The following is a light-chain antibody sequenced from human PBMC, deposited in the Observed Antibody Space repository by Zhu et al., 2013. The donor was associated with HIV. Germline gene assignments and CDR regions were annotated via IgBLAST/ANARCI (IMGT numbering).Light chain of an antibody. CDR1: QSVTNSY. Sequence: EIVLTQSPGTLSLSPGERATLSCRASQSVTNSYLAWYQQKPGQAPRLLIYGASVRATGIPDRFSGSGSGTDFTLTISGLEPEDFAVYHCQQYRNCLGTFGQGTKVEIK. J-gene: IGKJ1*01. V-gene: IGKV3-20*01. CDR2: GAS. CDR3: QQYRNCLGT.